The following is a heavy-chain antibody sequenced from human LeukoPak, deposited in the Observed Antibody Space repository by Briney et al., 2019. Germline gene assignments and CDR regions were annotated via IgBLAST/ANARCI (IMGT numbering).Heavy chain of an antibody. D-gene: IGHD3-10*01. CDR3: ARVLITLIRGASFDY. J-gene: IGHJ4*02. CDR2: INPNSGGT. Sequence: ASVKVSCKASGYTFTDYYMYWVRQAPGQGLEWMGWINPNSGGTDYAQKFQGRVTMTRDTSISTAYLELSSLRSDDTAVYYCARVLITLIRGASFDYWGQGTLVAVSS. V-gene: IGHV1-2*02. CDR1: GYTFTDYY.